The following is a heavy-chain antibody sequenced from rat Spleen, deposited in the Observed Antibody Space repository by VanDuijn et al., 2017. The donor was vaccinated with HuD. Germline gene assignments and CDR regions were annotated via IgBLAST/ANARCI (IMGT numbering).Heavy chain of an antibody. V-gene: IGHV5-58*01. J-gene: IGHJ3*01. CDR3: TRADYYSSWGWFAY. CDR2: INTGGGSST. Sequence: EVQLVESGGGLVQPGRSLKLSCVASGFTFSSYWMYWIRQAPGKGLEWVSSINTGGGSSTYYPDNVKGRFTISRDNAKNALYLQMNNLRSEDTAIYYCTRADYYSSWGWFAYWGQGTLVTVSS. CDR1: GFTFSSYW. D-gene: IGHD1-2*01.